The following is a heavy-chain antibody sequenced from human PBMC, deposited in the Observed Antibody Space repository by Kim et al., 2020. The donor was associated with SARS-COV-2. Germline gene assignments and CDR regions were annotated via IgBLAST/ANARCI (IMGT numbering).Heavy chain of an antibody. Sequence: GGSLRLSCAASGFTFSGYGMSWVRQVPGKGLEWVSNINQDGDEKYYVDSERGRFTTTRDNTKNLLYQIKNSRGAEATAEYYGTMLMQGDWNYVYWGEG. D-gene: IGHD1-7*01. CDR1: GFTFSGYG. J-gene: IGHJ4*02. V-gene: IGHV3-7*01. CDR3: TMLMQGDWNYVY. CDR2: INQDGDEK.